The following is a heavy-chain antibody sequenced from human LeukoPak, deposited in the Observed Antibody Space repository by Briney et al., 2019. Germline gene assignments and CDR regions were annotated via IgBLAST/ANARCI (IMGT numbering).Heavy chain of an antibody. CDR1: GGSFSGYY. CDR2: INHSGST. J-gene: IGHJ6*02. D-gene: IGHD3-9*01. CDR3: ASAPGPGRYYYYYYGMDV. Sequence: SETLSLTCAVCGGSFSGYYWSWIRQPPGKGLEWIGEINHSGSTNYNPSLKSRVTISVDTSKNQFSLKLSSVTAADTAVYYCASAPGPGRYYYYYYGMDVWGQGTTVTVSS. V-gene: IGHV4-34*01.